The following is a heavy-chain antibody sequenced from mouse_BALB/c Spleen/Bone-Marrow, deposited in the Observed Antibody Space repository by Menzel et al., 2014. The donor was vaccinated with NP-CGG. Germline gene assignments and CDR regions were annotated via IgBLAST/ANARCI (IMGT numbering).Heavy chain of an antibody. J-gene: IGHJ3*01. Sequence: VTLKECGAELVKPGASVKLSCTASGFNIKDTYMHWVKQRPEQGLEWIGRIDPANGNTKYDPKFQGKATITADTSSNTAYLQPSSLTSEDTAVYYCARGSDGFAYWGQGTLVTVSA. CDR1: GFNIKDTY. CDR3: ARGSDGFAY. V-gene: IGHV14-3*02. CDR2: IDPANGNT.